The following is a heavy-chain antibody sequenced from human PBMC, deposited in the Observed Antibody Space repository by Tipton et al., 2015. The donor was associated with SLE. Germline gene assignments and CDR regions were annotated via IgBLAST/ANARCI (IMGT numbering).Heavy chain of an antibody. D-gene: IGHD4-17*01. Sequence: SLRLSCAASGFTFSSYAMSWVRQAPGKGLEWVSGISWNSGSIGYADSVKGRFTISRDNAKNSLYLQMNSLRAEDTALYYCAKDRRNYGDLDYWGQGTLVTVSS. J-gene: IGHJ4*02. CDR3: AKDRRNYGDLDY. V-gene: IGHV3-9*01. CDR2: ISWNSGSI. CDR1: GFTFSSYA.